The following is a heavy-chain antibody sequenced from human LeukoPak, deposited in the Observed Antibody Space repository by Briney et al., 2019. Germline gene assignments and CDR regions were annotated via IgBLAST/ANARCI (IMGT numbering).Heavy chain of an antibody. V-gene: IGHV4-39*07. Sequence: PSETLSLTCRVSGGSISSTSYYWGWIRQPPGKGLEWIASIYHSGETFYNPSLESRVAISVDTSNNEVFLDLYSVTAADTAVYYCARGSRIAAELVPTGSDYWGQGTLVTVSS. CDR3: ARGSRIAAELVPTGSDY. J-gene: IGHJ4*02. D-gene: IGHD6-13*01. CDR1: GGSISSTSYY. CDR2: IYHSGET.